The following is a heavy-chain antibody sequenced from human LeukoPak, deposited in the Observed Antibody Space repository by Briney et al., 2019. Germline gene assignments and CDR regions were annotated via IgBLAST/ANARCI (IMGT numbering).Heavy chain of an antibody. J-gene: IGHJ4*02. V-gene: IGHV4-59*01. Sequence: SETLSLTCIVSGGAISSYYWSWLRQPPGKRLEWIGYVYYSGNTNYNPSLKSRVTISIDTSKNQFSLKLSSVTAADTAVYYYARVGNGHFDYWGQGTLVTVSS. CDR3: ARVGNGHFDY. CDR2: VYYSGNT. D-gene: IGHD2-8*01. CDR1: GGAISSYY.